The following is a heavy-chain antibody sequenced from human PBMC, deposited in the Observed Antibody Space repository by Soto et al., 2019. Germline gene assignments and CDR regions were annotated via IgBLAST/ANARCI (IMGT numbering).Heavy chain of an antibody. Sequence: QVQLVQSGPEVKKTGTSVKVSCKASGGTFSSRAISWVRQAPGQGLEWMGGIIPDFGRVNYAEKFQDRVTITADESTGTVYMELGSLRSEDTALYYCANSRGGTFLGYHGMDIWGQGTTVSVSS. V-gene: IGHV1-69*01. CDR1: GGTFSSRA. D-gene: IGHD3-16*01. J-gene: IGHJ6*02. CDR2: IIPDFGRV. CDR3: ANSRGGTFLGYHGMDI.